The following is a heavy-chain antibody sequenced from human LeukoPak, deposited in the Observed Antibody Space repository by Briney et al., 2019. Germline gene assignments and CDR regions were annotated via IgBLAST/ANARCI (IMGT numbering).Heavy chain of an antibody. D-gene: IGHD4-11*01. CDR3: ARDRDYHFDY. CDR2: ISSSSYI. J-gene: IGHJ4*02. Sequence: GGSLRLFCAASGFTFSSYSMNWVRQAPGKGLEWVSSISSSSYIYYADSVKGRFTISRDNAKNSLYLQMNSLRAEDTAVYYCARDRDYHFDYWGQGTLVTVSS. CDR1: GFTFSSYS. V-gene: IGHV3-21*01.